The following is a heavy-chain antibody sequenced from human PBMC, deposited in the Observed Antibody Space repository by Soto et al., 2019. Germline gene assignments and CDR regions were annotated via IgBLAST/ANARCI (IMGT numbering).Heavy chain of an antibody. CDR3: AREPPVDTAMVTHLGKLDY. CDR1: GFTFSSYA. J-gene: IGHJ4*02. CDR2: ISYDGSNK. Sequence: GGSLRLSCAASGFTFSSYAMHWVRQAPGKGLEWVAVISYDGSNKYYADSVKGRFTISRDNSKNTLYLQMNSLRAEDTAVYYCAREPPVDTAMVTHLGKLDYWGQGTLVTVSS. D-gene: IGHD5-18*01. V-gene: IGHV3-30-3*01.